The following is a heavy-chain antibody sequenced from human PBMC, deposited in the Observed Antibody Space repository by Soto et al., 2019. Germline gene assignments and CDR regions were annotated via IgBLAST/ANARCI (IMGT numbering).Heavy chain of an antibody. Sequence: GGSLRLSCAASGFTFSSYAMTWVRQAPGKGLEWVSGISGSGGSTYYADSVKGRFTISRDNSKNTMYLQMNSLRAEDTAVYYCAKGVRSYYYYGMDVWGQGTTVTVSS. D-gene: IGHD3-22*01. J-gene: IGHJ6*02. CDR1: GFTFSSYA. CDR3: AKGVRSYYYYGMDV. CDR2: ISGSGGST. V-gene: IGHV3-23*01.